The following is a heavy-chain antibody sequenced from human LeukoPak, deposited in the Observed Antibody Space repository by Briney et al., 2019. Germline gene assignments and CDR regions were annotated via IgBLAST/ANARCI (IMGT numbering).Heavy chain of an antibody. V-gene: IGHV4-59*01. CDR3: AREGYYYDSSANAFDI. Sequence: PSETLSLTCTVPGGSISSYYWSWIRQPPGKGLEWIGYIYYSGSTNYNPSLKSRVTISVDTSKNQFSLKLSSVTAADTAVYYCAREGYYYDSSANAFDIWGQGTMVTVSS. CDR2: IYYSGST. D-gene: IGHD3-22*01. CDR1: GGSISSYY. J-gene: IGHJ3*02.